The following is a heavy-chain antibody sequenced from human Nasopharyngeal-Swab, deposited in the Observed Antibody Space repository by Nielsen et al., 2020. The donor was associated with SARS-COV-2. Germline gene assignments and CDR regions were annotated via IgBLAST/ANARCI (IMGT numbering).Heavy chain of an antibody. CDR2: INPSGGST. J-gene: IGHJ4*02. D-gene: IGHD2-21*02. V-gene: IGHV1-46*01. CDR3: ARDEGWIVVVTAILDY. CDR1: GYTLTSYY. Sequence: ASVKVSCKASGYTLTSYYMHWVRQAPGQGLEWMGIINPSGGSTSYAQKFQGRVTMTRDTSTSTVYMELSSLRSEDTAVYYCARDEGWIVVVTAILDYWGQGTLVTVSS.